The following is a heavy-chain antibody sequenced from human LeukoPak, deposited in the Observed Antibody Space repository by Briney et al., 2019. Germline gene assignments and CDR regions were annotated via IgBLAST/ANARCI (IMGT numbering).Heavy chain of an antibody. D-gene: IGHD3-22*01. V-gene: IGHV3-7*01. CDR1: RFTFSNYW. CDR3: ARDYYDSSGYYPPWFDY. J-gene: IGHJ4*02. Sequence: GGSLRLSCAASRFTFSNYWMTWVRQAPGKGLEWVASINLDGSEKFYVDSVKGRFTISRDNPKNSLYLQMNSLRPEDTAVYYCARDYYDSSGYYPPWFDYWGQGTLVTVSS. CDR2: INLDGSEK.